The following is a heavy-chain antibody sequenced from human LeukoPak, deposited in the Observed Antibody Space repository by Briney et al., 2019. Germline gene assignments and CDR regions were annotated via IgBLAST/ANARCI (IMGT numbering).Heavy chain of an antibody. V-gene: IGHV3-15*01. CDR2: KAKAHGGTI. Sequence: PGGSLRLSCAASGFTFINAWMAWVRQAPGKGLEWVGRKAKAHGGTIEYAAPVKGRFTISRDDSKNTLYLQMNSLKTEDTAVYYCTTDGVGVEGATYDNWGRGTLVSVSS. J-gene: IGHJ4*02. CDR1: GFTFINAW. CDR3: TTDGVGVEGATYDN. D-gene: IGHD1-26*01.